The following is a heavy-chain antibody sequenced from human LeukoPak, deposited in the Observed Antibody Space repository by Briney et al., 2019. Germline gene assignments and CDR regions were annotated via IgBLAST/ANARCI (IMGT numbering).Heavy chain of an antibody. J-gene: IGHJ4*02. CDR2: ISGSSTTI. D-gene: IGHD5-18*01. Sequence: GGSLRLSCAASGFTFNTYSMNWVRQAPGKGLEWVSYISGSSTTIYYADSVKGRFTISRDNAKNPLYLQMNSLRAEDTAVYYCASLRGYNYAGRVDYWGQGTLVTVSS. V-gene: IGHV3-48*01. CDR1: GFTFNTYS. CDR3: ASLRGYNYAGRVDY.